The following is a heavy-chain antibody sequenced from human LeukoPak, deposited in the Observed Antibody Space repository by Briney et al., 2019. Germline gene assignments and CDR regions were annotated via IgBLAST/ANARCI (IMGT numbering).Heavy chain of an antibody. CDR2: IYYSGIT. Sequence: SETLSLTCTVPGGSISSSNYYWGWIRQPPGKGLEWIGGIYYSGITYYNPSLKSRVTISVDTSKNQFSLKLSSVTAADTAVYYCARRISSSWCFHSWGQGTLVTVSS. V-gene: IGHV4-39*01. CDR3: ARRISSSWCFHS. CDR1: GGSISSSNYY. J-gene: IGHJ4*02. D-gene: IGHD6-13*01.